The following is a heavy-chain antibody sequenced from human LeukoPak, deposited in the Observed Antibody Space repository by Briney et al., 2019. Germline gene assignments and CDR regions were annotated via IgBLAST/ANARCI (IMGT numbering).Heavy chain of an antibody. CDR1: GYTFTSYA. V-gene: IGHV1-3*01. J-gene: IGHJ4*02. Sequence: ASVKVSCKASGYTFTSYAMHWVRQAPGQRLEWMGWINAGNGNTKYSQKFQGRVTITRDTSASTAYLELSSLRSEDTAVYYCARDTLYSSGWYGYWGQGTLVTVSS. CDR3: ARDTLYSSGWYGY. CDR2: INAGNGNT. D-gene: IGHD6-19*01.